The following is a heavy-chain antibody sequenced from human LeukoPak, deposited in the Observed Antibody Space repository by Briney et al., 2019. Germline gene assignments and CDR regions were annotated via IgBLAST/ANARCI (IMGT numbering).Heavy chain of an antibody. J-gene: IGHJ4*02. CDR3: ARIPRGSGWSFLDF. Sequence: GGSLRLSCAASEFSFSSYWMSWVRQAPGKGLEWVANIQSDGSVQQYVDSVKGRLTISRDNAKNSLYLQMNSLRAEDTAVYYCARIPRGSGWSFLDFWGQGTLVTVTS. V-gene: IGHV3-7*01. CDR1: EFSFSSYW. D-gene: IGHD6-19*01. CDR2: IQSDGSVQ.